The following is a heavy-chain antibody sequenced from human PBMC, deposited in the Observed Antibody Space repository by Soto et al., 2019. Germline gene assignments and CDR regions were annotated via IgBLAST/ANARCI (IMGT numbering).Heavy chain of an antibody. CDR1: GFTFSSYW. CDR3: ARDWVSKLKKYCSSTSCLDYFDY. V-gene: IGHV3-7*01. J-gene: IGHJ4*02. Sequence: GGSLRLSCAASGFTFSSYWMSWVRQAPGKGLEWVANIKQDGSEKYYVDSVKGRFTISRDNAKNSLYLQMNSLRAEDTAVYYCARDWVSKLKKYCSSTSCLDYFDYWGQGTLVTVSS. CDR2: IKQDGSEK. D-gene: IGHD2-2*01.